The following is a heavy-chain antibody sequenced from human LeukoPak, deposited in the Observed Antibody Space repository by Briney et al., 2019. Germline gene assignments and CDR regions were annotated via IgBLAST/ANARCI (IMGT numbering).Heavy chain of an antibody. J-gene: IGHJ3*02. V-gene: IGHV4-34*01. CDR2: INHSGST. D-gene: IGHD2-8*01. CDR1: GGSFSGYY. CDR3: ARGGGYCTNGVCHTPPTNAFDI. Sequence: SETLSLTCAVYGGSFSGYYWSWIRQPPGKGLEWIGEINHSGSTNYNPSLKSRVTISVDTSKNQFSLKLSSVTAADTAVYYCARGGGYCTNGVCHTPPTNAFDIWGQGTMVTVSS.